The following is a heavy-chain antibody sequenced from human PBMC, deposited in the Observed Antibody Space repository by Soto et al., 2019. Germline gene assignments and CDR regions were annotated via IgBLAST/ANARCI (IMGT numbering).Heavy chain of an antibody. Sequence: SETLSLTCTVSGGSISSYYWSWIRQPPGKGLEWIGYIYYSGSTNYNPSLKSRVTISVDTSKNQFSLKLSSVTAADTAVYYCARGYRQYDFWSGYWDYFDYWGQGTLVNVS. CDR1: GGSISSYY. D-gene: IGHD3-3*01. V-gene: IGHV4-59*01. J-gene: IGHJ4*02. CDR3: ARGYRQYDFWSGYWDYFDY. CDR2: IYYSGST.